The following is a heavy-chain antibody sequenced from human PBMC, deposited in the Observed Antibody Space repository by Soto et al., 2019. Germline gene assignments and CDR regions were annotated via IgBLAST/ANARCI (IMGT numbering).Heavy chain of an antibody. CDR3: AKDRGWRVRIFRVVNSFDS. CDR2: ISFDGTET. V-gene: IGHV3-30*18. J-gene: IGHJ4*02. Sequence: PLRLSCPASGFIFSHYGLHWVRQGPGQGLERVAVISFDGTETYYADSVKGRFTISRDSSKNTLFLQMHSLRPEDTAVYYCAKDRGWRVRIFRVVNSFDSWGQGALVTVSS. D-gene: IGHD3-3*01. CDR1: GFIFSHYG.